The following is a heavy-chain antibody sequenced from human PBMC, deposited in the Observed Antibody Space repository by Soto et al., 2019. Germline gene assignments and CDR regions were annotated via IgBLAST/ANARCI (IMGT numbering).Heavy chain of an antibody. Sequence: GGSLRLSCAASGFTFNSYAMSWVRQAPGKGLEWVSTIIGSGGSTYYADFVKGRFSVSRDNSKNTLYLQMNSLRAEDTAVYYCAKDRNYYDSSGYDYWGQGTLVTVSS. J-gene: IGHJ4*02. CDR3: AKDRNYYDSSGYDY. CDR2: IIGSGGST. V-gene: IGHV3-23*01. D-gene: IGHD3-22*01. CDR1: GFTFNSYA.